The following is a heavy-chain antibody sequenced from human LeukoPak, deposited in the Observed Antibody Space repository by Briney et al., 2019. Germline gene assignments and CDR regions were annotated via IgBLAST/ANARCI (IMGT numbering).Heavy chain of an antibody. CDR3: ASTTWYSSKVVDY. V-gene: IGHV3-7*01. Sequence: GGSLRLSCAASGFTFSSYWMSWVRQAPGKGLEWVANIKQDGSEKYYVDSVKGRFTISRDNAKNSLYLQMNSLRAEDTAVYYCASTTWYSSKVVDYWGQGTLVTVSS. D-gene: IGHD5-18*01. CDR2: IKQDGSEK. J-gene: IGHJ4*02. CDR1: GFTFSSYW.